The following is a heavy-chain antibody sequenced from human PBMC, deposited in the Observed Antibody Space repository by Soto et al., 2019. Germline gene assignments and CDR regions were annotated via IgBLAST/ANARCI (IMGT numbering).Heavy chain of an antibody. CDR1: GFTFSSYA. CDR3: ARGGYYYDSSERDAAFDI. V-gene: IGHV3-30-3*01. CDR2: ISYDGSNK. Sequence: PGGSLRLSCAASGFTFSSYAMHWVRQAPGKGLEWAAVISYDGSNKYYADSVKGRFTISRDNSKNTLYLQMNSLRAEDTAVYYCARGGYYYDSSERDAAFDIWGQGTMVTV. D-gene: IGHD3-22*01. J-gene: IGHJ3*02.